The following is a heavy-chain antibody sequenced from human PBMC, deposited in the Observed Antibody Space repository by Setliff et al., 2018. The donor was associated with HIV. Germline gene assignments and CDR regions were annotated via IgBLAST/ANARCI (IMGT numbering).Heavy chain of an antibody. J-gene: IGHJ6*03. CDR1: GGSISSYY. CDR2: IYYSGST. V-gene: IGHV4-59*01. Sequence: SETLSLTCTVSGGSISSYYWSWIRQPPGKGLEWIGYIYYSGSTNYNPSLKSRVTISVDTSKNQFSLKLSAVTAADTAVYYCARHGYDPLYYYYYMDVWGKGTTVTVSS. D-gene: IGHD5-12*01. CDR3: ARHGYDPLYYYYYMDV.